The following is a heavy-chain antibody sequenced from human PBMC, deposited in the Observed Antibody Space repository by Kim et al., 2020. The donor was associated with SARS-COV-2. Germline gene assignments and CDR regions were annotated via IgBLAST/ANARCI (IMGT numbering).Heavy chain of an antibody. CDR1: GFTFSSYG. J-gene: IGHJ6*02. CDR2: ISYDGSNK. Sequence: GGSLRLSCAASGFTFSSYGMHWVRQAPGKGLEWVAVISYDGSNKYYADSVKGRFTISRDNSKNTLYLQMNSLRAEDTAVYYCAKGMSSWKNYYYYYGMDVWGQGTTVTVSS. V-gene: IGHV3-30*18. D-gene: IGHD6-13*01. CDR3: AKGMSSWKNYYYYYGMDV.